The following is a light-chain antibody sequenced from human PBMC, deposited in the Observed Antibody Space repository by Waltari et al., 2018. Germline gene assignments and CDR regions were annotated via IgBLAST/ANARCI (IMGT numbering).Light chain of an antibody. CDR3: QQYNSYSWT. J-gene: IGKJ1*01. V-gene: IGKV1-5*01. CDR1: QSISSW. CDR2: DAS. Sequence: DIQMTQSPSTLSASVGDRVTITWRPSQSISSWLAWYQQKPGKVPKLLIDDASSLESGVPSRFSGSGSGTEFTLTISSLQPDDFATYYCQQYNSYSWTFGQGTKVEIK.